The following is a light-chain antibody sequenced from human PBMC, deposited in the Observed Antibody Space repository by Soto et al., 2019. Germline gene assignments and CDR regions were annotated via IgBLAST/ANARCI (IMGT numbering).Light chain of an antibody. Sequence: AIRLTQSPASLSASFGDRVTISWWASQGIGNALGWYQQKPGKPPKVLIYAASNLQSGVPPRFSGSGYGTDFNLAISSLQTEDSATYYCLQDINYPWTFGQGTKVDIK. CDR2: AAS. V-gene: IGKV1-6*02. CDR1: QGIGNA. CDR3: LQDINYPWT. J-gene: IGKJ1*01.